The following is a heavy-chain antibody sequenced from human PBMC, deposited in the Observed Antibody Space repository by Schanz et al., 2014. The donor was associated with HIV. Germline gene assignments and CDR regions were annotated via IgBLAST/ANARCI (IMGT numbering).Heavy chain of an antibody. CDR3: ARDIKYDDPFQYGMDV. Sequence: QVQLVQSGAEVKKPGSSVKVACKASGGTSSIYAISWVRQAPGQGLEWMGGIIPLSGTPFYAQKFQGQVAITADKSTGTVYMDLGSLTSEDTAVYFCARDIKYDDPFQYGMDVWGQGTTVSVSS. CDR1: GGTSSIYA. CDR2: IIPLSGTP. D-gene: IGHD1-1*01. V-gene: IGHV1-69*06. J-gene: IGHJ6*02.